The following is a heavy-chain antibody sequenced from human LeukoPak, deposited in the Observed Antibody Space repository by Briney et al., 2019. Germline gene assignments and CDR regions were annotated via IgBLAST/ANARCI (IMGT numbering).Heavy chain of an antibody. CDR2: INHSGST. CDR3: ARVAAIAAAGRNIHYYYYYYMDV. CDR1: GGSFSGYY. Sequence: SETLSLTCAVYGGSFSGYYWSWIRQPPGKGLEWIGEINHSGSTNYNPSLKSRVTISVDTSKNQFSLKLSSVTAADTAVYYCARVAAIAAAGRNIHYYYYYYMDVWGKRTTVTVSS. D-gene: IGHD6-13*01. J-gene: IGHJ6*03. V-gene: IGHV4-34*01.